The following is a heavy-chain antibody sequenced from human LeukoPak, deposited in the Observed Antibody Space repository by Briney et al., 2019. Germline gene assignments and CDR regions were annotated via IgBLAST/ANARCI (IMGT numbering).Heavy chain of an antibody. V-gene: IGHV3-23*01. CDR3: AIHAGGGNVPRLDY. CDR1: GFTFSSYA. CDR2: ISGSGGST. J-gene: IGHJ4*02. D-gene: IGHD4-23*01. Sequence: GGSLRLSCAASGFTFSSYAMSWVRQAPGKGLEWVSAISGSGGSTYYADSVKGRFTISRDNSKNTLYLQMNSLRAEDTAVYYCAIHAGGGNVPRLDYWGQGTLVTVSS.